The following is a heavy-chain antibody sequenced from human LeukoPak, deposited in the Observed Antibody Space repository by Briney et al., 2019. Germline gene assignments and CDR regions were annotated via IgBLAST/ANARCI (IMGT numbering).Heavy chain of an antibody. V-gene: IGHV3-21*04. CDR3: AKDRKWELLVGHAFDI. J-gene: IGHJ3*02. CDR1: GFTFSSYS. Sequence: GGSLRLSCAASGFTFSSYSMNWVRQAPGKGLEWVSSISSSSSYIYYADSVKGRFTISRDNAEKSLYLQMNSLRPEDTALYYCAKDRKWELLVGHAFDIWGQGTMVSVSS. CDR2: ISSSSSYI. D-gene: IGHD1-26*01.